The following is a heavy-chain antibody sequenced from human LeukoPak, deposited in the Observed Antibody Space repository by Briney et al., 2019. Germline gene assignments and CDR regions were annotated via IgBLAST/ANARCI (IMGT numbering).Heavy chain of an antibody. V-gene: IGHV1-2*02. D-gene: IGHD6-13*01. Sequence: GASVKVSFKASGYTFTAYYMHWVRQAPGQGPEWMGWINPISGGTDYAQKFQGRVTMTRDTSISTAYMELSSLTSDDTAVYYCARDGIYSRNFDAFDIWGQGTMVTVSS. CDR1: GYTFTAYY. J-gene: IGHJ3*02. CDR3: ARDGIYSRNFDAFDI. CDR2: INPISGGT.